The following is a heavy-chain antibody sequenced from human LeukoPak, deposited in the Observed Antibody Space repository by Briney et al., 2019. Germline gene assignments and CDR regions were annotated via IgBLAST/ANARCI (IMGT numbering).Heavy chain of an antibody. Sequence: GGSLRLSCAASGFTFSSFEMNWVRQTPGKGLEWVSYIGRSGTTTYSADSVKGRFTISRDNAKNSLYLQMNSLRAEDTAVYYCAREGVLRHNTFDIWGQGTMVTVSA. V-gene: IGHV3-48*03. CDR3: AREGVLRHNTFDI. J-gene: IGHJ3*02. CDR2: IGRSGTTT. D-gene: IGHD2/OR15-2a*01. CDR1: GFTFSSFE.